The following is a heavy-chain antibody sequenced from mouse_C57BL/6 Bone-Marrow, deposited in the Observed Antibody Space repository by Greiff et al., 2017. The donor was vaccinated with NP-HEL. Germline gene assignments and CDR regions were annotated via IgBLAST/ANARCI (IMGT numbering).Heavy chain of an antibody. V-gene: IGHV5-9*01. CDR2: ISGGGGNT. Sequence: EVKVVESGGGLVKPGGSLKLSCAASGFTFSSYTMSWVRQTPEKRLEWVATISGGGGNTYYPDSVKGRFTISRANAKNTLYLQMSSLRSEDTALYYCARHSFTTVVATPAWFAYWGQGTLVTVSA. D-gene: IGHD1-1*01. CDR3: ARHSFTTVVATPAWFAY. J-gene: IGHJ3*01. CDR1: GFTFSSYT.